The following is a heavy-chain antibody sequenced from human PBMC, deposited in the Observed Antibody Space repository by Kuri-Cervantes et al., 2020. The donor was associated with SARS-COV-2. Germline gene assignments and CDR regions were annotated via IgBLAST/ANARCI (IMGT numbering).Heavy chain of an antibody. V-gene: IGHV1-3*01. CDR2: INAGNGNT. CDR1: GYTFTSYA. D-gene: IGHD3-3*01. J-gene: IGHJ6*02. Sequence: ASVKVSCKASGYTFTSYAMHWVRQAPGQRLEWMGWINAGNGNTKYSQKLQGRVTITRDTSASTAYMELSSLRSEDTAVYYCARNGPLPTITIFGVVNYGMDVWGQGTTVTVSS. CDR3: ARNGPLPTITIFGVVNYGMDV.